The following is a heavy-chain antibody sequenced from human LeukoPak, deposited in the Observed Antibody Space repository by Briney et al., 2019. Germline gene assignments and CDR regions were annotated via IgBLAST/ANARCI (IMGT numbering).Heavy chain of an antibody. D-gene: IGHD1-26*01. CDR1: GFTFDDYA. CDR2: ISGNGGST. CDR3: AKDMGGYSGSYSDY. V-gene: IGHV3-43*02. Sequence: GGSLRLSCAASGFTFDDYAMHWVRQAPGKGLEWVSLISGNGGSTYYADSVKGRFTISRDNSKNSLYLQMNSLRTEDTALYYCAKDMGGYSGSYSDYWGQGTLVTVSS. J-gene: IGHJ4*02.